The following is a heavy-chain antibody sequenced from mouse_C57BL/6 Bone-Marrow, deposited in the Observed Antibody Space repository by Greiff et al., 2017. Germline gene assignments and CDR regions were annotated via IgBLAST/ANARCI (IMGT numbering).Heavy chain of an antibody. CDR2: IRNKANGYTT. D-gene: IGHD2-3*01. J-gene: IGHJ2*01. CDR1: GFTFTDYY. CDR3: ARYTPDGYYPY. Sequence: EVKLVASGGGLVQPGGSLSLSCAASGFTFTDYYMSWVRQPPGKALEWLGFIRNKANGYTTEYSASVKGRFTISRDNSQSILYLQMKALRAEDSATYYCARYTPDGYYPYWGQGTTLTVSS. V-gene: IGHV7-3*01.